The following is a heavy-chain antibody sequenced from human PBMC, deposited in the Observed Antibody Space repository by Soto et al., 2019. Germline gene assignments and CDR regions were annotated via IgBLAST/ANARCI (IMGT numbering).Heavy chain of an antibody. Sequence: TISGKGSGYNFTKYWMSWVRQIQGKGLEWMGRIDPSDSYTNYSPSFQGHVTISADKSISTAYLQWSSLKASDTAMYYCARQGMITRLESVMEVWGQGTTVTGSS. D-gene: IGHD3-16*01. CDR3: ARQGMITRLESVMEV. CDR1: GYNFTKYW. J-gene: IGHJ6*01. CDR2: IDPSDSYT. V-gene: IGHV5-10-1*01.